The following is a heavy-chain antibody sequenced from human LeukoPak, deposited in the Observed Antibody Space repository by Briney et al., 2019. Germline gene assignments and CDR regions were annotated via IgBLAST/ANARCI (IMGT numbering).Heavy chain of an antibody. J-gene: IGHJ6*02. CDR3: ARDSPTYYDFWSGYPARPNYGMDV. CDR2: ITDSGGST. Sequence: GGSLRLSCAASGFTFPSYAMSWVRQAPGKGLEWVSAITDSGGSTYYADSVKGRFTISRDNSKNTLYLQMNSLRDEDTAVYYCARDSPTYYDFWSGYPARPNYGMDVWGQGTTVTVSS. V-gene: IGHV3-23*01. D-gene: IGHD3-3*01. CDR1: GFTFPSYA.